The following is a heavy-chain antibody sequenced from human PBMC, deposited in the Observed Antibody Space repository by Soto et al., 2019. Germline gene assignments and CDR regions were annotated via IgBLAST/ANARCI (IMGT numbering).Heavy chain of an antibody. CDR2: IWYHGNTE. D-gene: IGHD5-18*01. Sequence: GGSLRLSCEVSGFSLTGYGMHWVRQAPGKGLEWVAVIWYHGNTENYADSVKGRFTISRDTSKNTLYLQMNSLRAEDTAVYYCAKVGYPRAARGYSYGLLDYWGQGTLVTVSS. V-gene: IGHV3-33*06. CDR3: AKVGYPRAARGYSYGLLDY. J-gene: IGHJ4*02. CDR1: GFSLTGYG.